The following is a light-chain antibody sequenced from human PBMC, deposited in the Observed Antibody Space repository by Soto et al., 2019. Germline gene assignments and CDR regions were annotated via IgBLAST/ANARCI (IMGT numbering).Light chain of an antibody. CDR2: GAS. CDR1: QSVSSY. CDR3: QQYGSATFT. Sequence: EIVFTQSPGTVSLSPGERATLSCRASQSVSSYLAWYQQKRGQAPRLLIYGASNRETGIPDRISGSGAGTECTLTISRLEPEDVAVDYCQQYGSATFTFGPGTKVDIK. J-gene: IGKJ3*01. V-gene: IGKV3-20*01.